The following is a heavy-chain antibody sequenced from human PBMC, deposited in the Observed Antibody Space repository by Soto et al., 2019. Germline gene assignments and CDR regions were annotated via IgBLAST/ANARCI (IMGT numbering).Heavy chain of an antibody. J-gene: IGHJ5*02. D-gene: IGHD1-26*01. CDR1: GYTFTSYD. V-gene: IGHV1-8*01. Sequence: QVQLVQSGAEVKKPGASVKVSCKASGYTFTSYDINWVRQATGQGLEWMGWMNHNSGNTGYAQKFQGRVTMSSNTSISTAYMELSSLRSEDTAVYYCARGVGSYYVRFDPWVQGTLVTVSS. CDR2: MNHNSGNT. CDR3: ARGVGSYYVRFDP.